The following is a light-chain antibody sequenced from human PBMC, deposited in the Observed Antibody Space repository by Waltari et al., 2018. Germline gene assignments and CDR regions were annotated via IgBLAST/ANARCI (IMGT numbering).Light chain of an antibody. CDR2: DDR. J-gene: IGLJ2*01. CDR3: QVWDFTSDHVV. V-gene: IGLV3-21*02. Sequence: SYVLTQPHSVSVAPGQTARKSCGGNNIGTKSVHWYQQKPGQAPVFVIYDDRDRASGIPERFSGSNSGNTATLTISRVEAGDEADYFCQVWDFTSDHVVFGGGTKLTVL. CDR1: NIGTKS.